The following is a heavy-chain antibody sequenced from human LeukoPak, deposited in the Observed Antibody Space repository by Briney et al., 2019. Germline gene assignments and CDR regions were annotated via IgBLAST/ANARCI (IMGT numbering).Heavy chain of an antibody. D-gene: IGHD5-18*01. CDR2: IKQDGSEK. V-gene: IGHV3-7*01. CDR3: ARATIIQLWSKIDY. J-gene: IGHJ4*02. CDR1: GFTFSSYW. Sequence: GGSLRLSCAASGFTFSSYWMSWVRQAPGKGLEWVANIKQDGSEKYYVDPVKGRFTISRDNAKNSLYLQMNSLRAEDTAVYYCARATIIQLWSKIDYWGQGTLVTVSS.